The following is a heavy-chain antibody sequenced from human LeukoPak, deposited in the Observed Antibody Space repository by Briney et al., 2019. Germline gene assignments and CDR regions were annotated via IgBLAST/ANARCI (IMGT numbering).Heavy chain of an antibody. Sequence: ASVKVSCKASGYTFTSYYMHWVRQAPGQGLEWMGIINPSGGSTSYAQKFQGRVTMTRDTSTSTVYMELSSLRADDTAMYYCARSEQWLAWNYWGQGTLVTVSS. CDR1: GYTFTSYY. J-gene: IGHJ4*02. D-gene: IGHD6-19*01. CDR2: INPSGGST. V-gene: IGHV1-46*01. CDR3: ARSEQWLAWNY.